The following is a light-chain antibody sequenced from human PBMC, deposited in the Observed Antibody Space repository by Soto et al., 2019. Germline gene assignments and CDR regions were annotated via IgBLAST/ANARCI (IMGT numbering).Light chain of an antibody. V-gene: IGKV3-20*01. CDR2: GAS. J-gene: IGKJ1*01. CDR1: QSVSSSY. CDR3: QQYGSQPGT. Sequence: EIVLTQSPGTLSLSPGERATLSCRASQSVSSSYLAWYQQKPGQDPRLLIYGASSRATGIPDRFSGSGSGTVFSLTISRLEHEDFAVYYWQQYGSQPGTFGQGTKVEIK.